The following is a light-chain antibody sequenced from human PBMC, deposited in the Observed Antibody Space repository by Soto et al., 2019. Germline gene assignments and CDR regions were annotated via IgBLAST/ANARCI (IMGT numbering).Light chain of an antibody. Sequence: DIQMTQSPSSLSASVGDRVTITCRTSQSIDNYLNWYQQKPGKAPKLLIYTASNLQTGVPSRFSGSGSGTDFTLTISSLQPDDFATYYCQQSYSSPPLTFGGGTKVEIK. CDR2: TAS. J-gene: IGKJ4*01. CDR3: QQSYSSPPLT. CDR1: QSIDNY. V-gene: IGKV1-39*01.